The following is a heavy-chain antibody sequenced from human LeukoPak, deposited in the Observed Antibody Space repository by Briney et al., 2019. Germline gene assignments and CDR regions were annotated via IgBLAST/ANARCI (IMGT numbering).Heavy chain of an antibody. CDR2: MYSVGTT. D-gene: IGHD3-10*01. V-gene: IGHV3-NL1*01. CDR1: GFTFSSYG. CDR3: ARGHYGSGSYYRSGYYGMDV. J-gene: IGHJ6*02. Sequence: GGSLRLSCAASGFTFSSYGMHWARQAPGKGLEWVAVMYSVGTTHYADSVKGRFTVSRDPSKNAVYLQMDSLRVEDTAVYYCARGHYGSGSYYRSGYYGMDVWGQGTTVTVSS.